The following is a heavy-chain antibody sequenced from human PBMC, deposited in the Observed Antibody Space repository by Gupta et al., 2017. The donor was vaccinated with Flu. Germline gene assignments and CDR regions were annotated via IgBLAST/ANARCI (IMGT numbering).Heavy chain of an antibody. V-gene: IGHV3-21*01. J-gene: IGHJ5*02. D-gene: IGHD1-1*01. CDR3: ARAAVNDWFDP. Sequence: VRQAPGRGLEWVSYISSGSSHIHYADSVKGRFTISRDNAKNSLYLQMNSLGVEDTAVYYCARAAVNDWFDPWGQGTLVTVSS. CDR2: ISSGSSHI.